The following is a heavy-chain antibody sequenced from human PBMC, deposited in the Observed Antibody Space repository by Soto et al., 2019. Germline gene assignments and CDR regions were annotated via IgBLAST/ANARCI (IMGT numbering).Heavy chain of an antibody. Sequence: QVQVVQSGAEVKKPGASVKVSCKASGYTFTKCDITWVRQAPGQGLEWMGWISANNGDTNYAQSLQGRVTMTTYTSTSTAYMELRGLRSDDTAVYYCARGEYSSGWYRESWGQGTLVTVSS. J-gene: IGHJ5*02. CDR2: ISANNGDT. CDR1: GYTFTKCD. D-gene: IGHD6-19*01. V-gene: IGHV1-18*04. CDR3: ARGEYSSGWYRES.